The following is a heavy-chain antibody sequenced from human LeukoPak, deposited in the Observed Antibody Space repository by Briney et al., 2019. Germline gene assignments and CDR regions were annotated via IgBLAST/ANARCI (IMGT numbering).Heavy chain of an antibody. CDR2: ISSSSSYT. Sequence: GGSLRLSCAASGFTFSDYYMSWIRQAPGKGLEWVSYISSSSSYTNYADSVKGRFTISRDNSKNTLYLQMNSLRAEDTAVYYCARDGLLWFGELGERGNFDYWGQGTLVTVSS. CDR3: ARDGLLWFGELGERGNFDY. D-gene: IGHD3-10*01. J-gene: IGHJ4*02. CDR1: GFTFSDYY. V-gene: IGHV3-11*06.